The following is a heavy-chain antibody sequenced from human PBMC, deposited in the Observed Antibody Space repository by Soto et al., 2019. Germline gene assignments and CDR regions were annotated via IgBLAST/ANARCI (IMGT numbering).Heavy chain of an antibody. J-gene: IGHJ4*02. CDR2: IYYSGST. Sequence: SETLSLTCTVSGGSISSYYWSWIRQPPGKGLEWIGYIYYSGSTNYNPSLKSRVTISVDTSKNQFSLKLSSVTAADTAVYYCARGHYDFWSGARLLDYWGQGTLVTVSS. CDR1: GGSISSYY. D-gene: IGHD3-3*01. CDR3: ARGHYDFWSGARLLDY. V-gene: IGHV4-59*01.